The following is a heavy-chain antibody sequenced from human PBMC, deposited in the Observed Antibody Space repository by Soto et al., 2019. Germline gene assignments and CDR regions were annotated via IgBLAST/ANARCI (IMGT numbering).Heavy chain of an antibody. D-gene: IGHD3-10*01. CDR2: MNPNSGNT. CDR3: ARGGGMVRGVIGFDP. V-gene: IGHV1-8*01. CDR1: GYTFTSYD. J-gene: IGHJ5*02. Sequence: QVQLVQSGAEVKKPGASVKVSCKASGYTFTSYDINWVRQATGQGLEWMGWMNPNSGNTGYAQKFQGRVTMTKNTSISTAHMELGSLKSEDTGGYYCARGGGMVRGVIGFDPWGQGTLVTVSS.